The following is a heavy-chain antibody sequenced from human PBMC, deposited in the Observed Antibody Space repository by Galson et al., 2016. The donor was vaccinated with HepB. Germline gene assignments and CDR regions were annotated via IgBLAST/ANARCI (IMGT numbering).Heavy chain of an antibody. J-gene: IGHJ5*02. V-gene: IGHV7-4-1*02. CDR3: ATYPPSTSTTWFDP. CDR1: GYTFTTYP. Sequence: SVKVSCKGSGYTFTTYPVIWVRQAPGQRLEYMGWINTNTGSPTYAQGFTGRFVFSLATSASTAYLEITTLKTEDTAVYFCATYPPSTSTTWFDPWGQGTLVTVSS. D-gene: IGHD2-2*01. CDR2: INTNTGSP.